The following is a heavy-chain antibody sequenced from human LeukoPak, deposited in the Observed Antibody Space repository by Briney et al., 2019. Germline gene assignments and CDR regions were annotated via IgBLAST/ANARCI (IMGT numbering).Heavy chain of an antibody. CDR2: IYSGGST. V-gene: IGHV3-53*01. Sequence: GGSLRLSCAASGFTVSSNYMNWVRQAPRKGLEWVSIIYSGGSTFYADSVKGRFTISRDNSKNTLHLQMNSQRAEDTAVYYCARSNDAFDIWGQGTMVTVSS. D-gene: IGHD5/OR15-5a*01. CDR1: GFTVSSNY. J-gene: IGHJ3*02. CDR3: ARSNDAFDI.